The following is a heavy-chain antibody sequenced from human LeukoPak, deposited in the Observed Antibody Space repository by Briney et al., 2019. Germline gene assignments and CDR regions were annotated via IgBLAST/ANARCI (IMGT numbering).Heavy chain of an antibody. Sequence: GASVKVSCKASGYTFTSYGISWVRQAPGQGLEWMGWISAYNGNTNYEQKLQGRVTMTTDTSTSAAYMELRSLRSDDTAVYYCARDRFIAAAGAYYYYMDVWGKGITVTISS. CDR1: GYTFTSYG. V-gene: IGHV1-18*01. D-gene: IGHD6-13*01. CDR3: ARDRFIAAAGAYYYYMDV. J-gene: IGHJ6*03. CDR2: ISAYNGNT.